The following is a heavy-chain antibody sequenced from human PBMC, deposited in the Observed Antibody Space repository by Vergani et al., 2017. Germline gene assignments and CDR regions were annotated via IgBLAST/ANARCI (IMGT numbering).Heavy chain of an antibody. Sequence: QVQLQESCPGLVKPSQTLSLTCTVSGGSISSGTYYWNWIRQPAGKALEWIGRIYTSGRTYYNPSLKSRVTISINTSKNQFSLKLSSVTAADTAMYFCAGVDDHFDSRGYYGSDAFDIWDQGTMVTVSS. CDR3: AGVDDHFDSRGYYGSDAFDI. CDR1: GGSISSGTYY. J-gene: IGHJ3*02. CDR2: IYTSGRT. V-gene: IGHV4-61*02. D-gene: IGHD3-22*01.